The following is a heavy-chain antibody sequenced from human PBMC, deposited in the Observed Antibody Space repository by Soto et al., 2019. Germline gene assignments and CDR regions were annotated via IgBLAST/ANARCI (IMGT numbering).Heavy chain of an antibody. CDR1: GFSGTSSGAG. CDR2: IYWDDAD. V-gene: IGHV2-5*05. Sequence: QITLKESGPPLVKPTQTLTLTCAFSGFSGTSSGAGVAWLRQSPGKALEWLAVIYWDDADQYGPCLKTRLTIIKDTCNHHVVLTLTNMGPVDTGTYYCARLLRGAFAHFSDSRGQGTLGSVTS. D-gene: IGHD3-10*01. J-gene: IGHJ4*02. CDR3: ARLLRGAFAHFSDS.